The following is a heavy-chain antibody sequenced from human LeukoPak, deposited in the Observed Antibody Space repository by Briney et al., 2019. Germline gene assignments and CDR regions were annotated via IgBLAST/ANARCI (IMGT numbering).Heavy chain of an antibody. D-gene: IGHD6-19*01. CDR2: INPSSGAT. Sequence: ASVKVSCKASGYTFSGYYIHWVRQAPGQGLEWMGWINPSSGATRYAQKFQDRVTMSSDTSITTAYVDLSRLRSDDTAVYYCTKDQGIAVAGTDWGQGTMVTVSS. CDR3: TKDQGIAVAGTD. J-gene: IGHJ3*01. CDR1: GYTFSGYY. V-gene: IGHV1-2*02.